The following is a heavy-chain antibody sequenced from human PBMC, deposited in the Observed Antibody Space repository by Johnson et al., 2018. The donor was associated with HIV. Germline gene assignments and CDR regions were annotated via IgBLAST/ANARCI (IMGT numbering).Heavy chain of an antibody. D-gene: IGHD1-26*01. J-gene: IGHJ3*02. Sequence: VQLVESGGGLVQPGGSLRLSCAASGFTFSSYAMSWVRQAPGKGLEWVSAIGTAGDTYYSGSVKGRFTISRENAKNSLYLQMNSLRVEDTAVYYCAKESKWESRTPHDFDIWGQGTMVTVSS. V-gene: IGHV3-13*01. CDR3: AKESKWESRTPHDFDI. CDR2: IGTAGDT. CDR1: GFTFSSYA.